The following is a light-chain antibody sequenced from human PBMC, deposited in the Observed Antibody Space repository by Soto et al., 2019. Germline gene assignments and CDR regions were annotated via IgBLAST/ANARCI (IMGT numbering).Light chain of an antibody. J-gene: IGLJ2*01. Sequence: QSALTHPRSVSGSPGQSVTISCTGTSSDVGGYNYVSWYQQHPGKAPKLMIYDVNERPSGVPDRFSCSKSGNTASLTITGLQAEDEADYYCCSYAGSYTLGVIFGVGTKVTVL. V-gene: IGLV2-11*01. CDR1: SSDVGGYNY. CDR3: CSYAGSYTLGVI. CDR2: DVN.